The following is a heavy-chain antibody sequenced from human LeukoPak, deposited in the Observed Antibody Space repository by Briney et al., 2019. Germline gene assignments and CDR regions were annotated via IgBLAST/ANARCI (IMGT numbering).Heavy chain of an antibody. J-gene: IGHJ5*02. V-gene: IGHV4-34*01. CDR3: AKAWITATTRSRWFDP. CDR1: GGSFSGYY. D-gene: IGHD1-20*01. Sequence: PSETLSLTCAVYGGSFSGYYWSWIRQPPGKGLEWIGEINHSGSTNYNPSLKSRVTISVDTSKNQFSLKLSSVTAADTAVYYCAKAWITATTRSRWFDPWGQGTLVTVSS. CDR2: INHSGST.